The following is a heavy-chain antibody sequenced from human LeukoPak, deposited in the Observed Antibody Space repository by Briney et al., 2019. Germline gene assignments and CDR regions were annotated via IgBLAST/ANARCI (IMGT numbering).Heavy chain of an antibody. CDR2: IIPILGIA. CDR1: GGTFSSYA. J-gene: IGHJ6*02. CDR3: ARAPYSSGQKSYYYYGMDV. V-gene: IGHV1-69*04. D-gene: IGHD6-19*01. Sequence: SVKVSCKASGGTFSSYAISWVRQAPGQGLEWMGRIIPILGIANYAQKFQGRVTITADKSTSTAYMELSSLRSEDTAVYYCARAPYSSGQKSYYYYGMDVWGQGTTVTVSS.